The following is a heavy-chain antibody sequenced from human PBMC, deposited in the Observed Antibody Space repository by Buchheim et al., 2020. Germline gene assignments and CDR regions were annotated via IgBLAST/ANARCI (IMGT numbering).Heavy chain of an antibody. CDR2: IWYDGSNK. V-gene: IGHV3-33*01. CDR1: GFTFSSYG. J-gene: IGHJ6*02. Sequence: QVQLVESGGGVVQPGRSLRLSCAASGFTFSSYGMHWVRQAPGKGLEWVAVIWYDGSNKYSADSVKGRFTISRDNSKNTLYLQMNSLRAEDTAVYYCAREGIAAAGYGMDVWGQGTT. D-gene: IGHD6-13*01. CDR3: AREGIAAAGYGMDV.